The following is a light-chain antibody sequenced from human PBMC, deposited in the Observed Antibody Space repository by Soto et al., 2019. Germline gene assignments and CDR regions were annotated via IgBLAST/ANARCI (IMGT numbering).Light chain of an antibody. CDR2: EVN. CDR3: SSYAGAITFYV. CDR1: SSDVGTYTL. V-gene: IGLV2-23*02. Sequence: QSVLAQPASVSGSPGQSTTISCTGTSSDVGTYTLVSWYQQHPGKAPKLVIYEVNKRPAGVSKRFSGSKSGDTASLTISGLQAEDEADYYCSSYAGAITFYVFGTGTKVTVL. J-gene: IGLJ1*01.